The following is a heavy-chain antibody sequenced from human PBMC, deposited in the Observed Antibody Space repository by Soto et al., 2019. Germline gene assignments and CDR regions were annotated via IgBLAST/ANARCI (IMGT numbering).Heavy chain of an antibody. Sequence: QVQLQQWGAGLLKPSETLSLTCAVYGGFLSESYWTWIRQPPGKGLEWIGEINHVGGTNYNPSLKSQVTMSVDTSQNQFSLRLISVTAADTAMYFCVRIRYQLPSSVLWLDPWGQGTPVTVSS. V-gene: IGHV4-34*01. CDR3: VRIRYQLPSSVLWLDP. J-gene: IGHJ5*02. D-gene: IGHD3-16*01. CDR2: INHVGGT. CDR1: GGFLSESY.